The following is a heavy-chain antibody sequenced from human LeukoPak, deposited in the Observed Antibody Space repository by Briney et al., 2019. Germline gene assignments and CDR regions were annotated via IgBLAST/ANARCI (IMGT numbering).Heavy chain of an antibody. V-gene: IGHV1-69*13. CDR1: GGTFSSYA. CDR3: ARDYDSSGYDAFDI. D-gene: IGHD3-22*01. J-gene: IGHJ3*02. CDR2: IIPIFGTA. Sequence: GASVKVSCKASGGTFSSYAISWVRQAPGQGLEWMGGIIPIFGTANYAQKFQGRVTITADESTSTAYMELSSLRSEDTAVYYCARDYDSSGYDAFDIWGQGTMVTASS.